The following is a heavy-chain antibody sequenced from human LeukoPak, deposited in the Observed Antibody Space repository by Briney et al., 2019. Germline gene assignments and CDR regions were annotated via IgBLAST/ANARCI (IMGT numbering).Heavy chain of an antibody. V-gene: IGHV3-30-3*01. J-gene: IGHJ4*02. CDR3: ARDQFVVVPAAPYVLRFLEWLNGFDY. D-gene: IGHD3-3*01. CDR2: ISYDGSNK. Sequence: GGSLRLSCAASGFTFSSYAMHWVRQAPGEGLEWVAVISYDGSNKYYADSVKGRFTISRDNSKNTLYLQMNSLRAEDTAVYYCARDQFVVVPAAPYVLRFLEWLNGFDYWGQGTLVTVSS. CDR1: GFTFSSYA.